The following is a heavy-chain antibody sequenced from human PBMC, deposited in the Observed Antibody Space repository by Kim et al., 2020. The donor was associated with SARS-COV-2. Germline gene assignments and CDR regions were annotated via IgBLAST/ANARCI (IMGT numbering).Heavy chain of an antibody. CDR2: IYPGDSDT. J-gene: IGHJ3*02. CDR3: ARRVGSSGWYGDAFDI. Sequence: GESLKISCKGSGYSFTSYWIGWVRQMPGKGLEWMGIIYPGDSDTRYSPSFQGQVTISADKSISTAYLQWSSLKASDTAMYYCARRVGSSGWYGDAFDIWGQGTMVTVSS. V-gene: IGHV5-51*01. CDR1: GYSFTSYW. D-gene: IGHD6-19*01.